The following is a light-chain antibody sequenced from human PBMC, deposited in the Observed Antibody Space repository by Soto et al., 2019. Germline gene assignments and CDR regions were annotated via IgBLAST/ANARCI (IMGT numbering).Light chain of an antibody. CDR3: SSYARRNTLL. Sequence: SVLTHPPSASGSPGQSVTISCSGTSNDIGDYDYVSWYQQHPGKAPKLIIYEVTKRPSGVPDRFSGSRSGNSASLTVSGLQSDDEADYFCSSYARRNTLLFGGGTQLTVL. V-gene: IGLV2-8*01. J-gene: IGLJ3*02. CDR1: SNDIGDYDY. CDR2: EVT.